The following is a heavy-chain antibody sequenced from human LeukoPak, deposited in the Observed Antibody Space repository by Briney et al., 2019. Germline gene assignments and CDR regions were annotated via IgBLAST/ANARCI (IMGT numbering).Heavy chain of an antibody. V-gene: IGHV3-48*01. CDR1: GFTFSTYS. Sequence: GGSLRLSCAASGFTFSTYSMNWVRQAPGKGLEWVSYISGTSSLIYYADSVKGRFTISRDNAKNSLYLQMNSLTTDDTAFYFCAKELDTMFFDYWGQGALVTVSS. D-gene: IGHD3-10*02. CDR3: AKELDTMFFDY. CDR2: ISGTSSLI. J-gene: IGHJ4*02.